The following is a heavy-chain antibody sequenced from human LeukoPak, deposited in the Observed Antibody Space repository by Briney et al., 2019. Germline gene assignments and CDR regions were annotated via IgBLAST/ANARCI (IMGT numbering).Heavy chain of an antibody. CDR1: GYTFTSYG. V-gene: IGHV1-18*01. CDR3: ASVVGGSYYSANCFDY. Sequence: ASVKVSCKPSGYTFTSYGISWVRQAPGQGLEWMGWISAYNGNTNYAQKLQGRVTMTTDTSTSTAYMELRGLRSDDTAVYYCASVVGGSYYSANCFDYWGQGTLVTVSS. J-gene: IGHJ4*02. D-gene: IGHD1-26*01. CDR2: ISAYNGNT.